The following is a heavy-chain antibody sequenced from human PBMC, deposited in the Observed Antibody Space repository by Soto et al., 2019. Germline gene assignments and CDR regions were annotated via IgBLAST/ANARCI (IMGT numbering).Heavy chain of an antibody. CDR3: ARGGFWRWSADY. D-gene: IGHD3-3*01. J-gene: IGHJ4*02. CDR2: INHSGST. V-gene: IGHV4-34*01. CDR1: GGSFSGYY. Sequence: QVQLQQWGAGLLKPSETLSLTCAVYGGSFSGYYCSWIRQPPGKGLEWIGEINHSGSTNYNPSLRSRVTRSVDTSMNQFSLKLSSVTAADTAVYYCARGGFWRWSADYWGQGTLVTVSS.